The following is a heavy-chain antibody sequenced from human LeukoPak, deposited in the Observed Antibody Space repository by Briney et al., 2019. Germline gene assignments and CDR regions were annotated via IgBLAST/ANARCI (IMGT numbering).Heavy chain of an antibody. CDR1: GGTFSSYA. CDR2: IIPIFGTA. V-gene: IGHV1-69*06. Sequence: GASVKVSCKASGGTFSSYAISWVRQAPGQGLEWMGGIIPIFGTANYAQKFQGRVTITADKSTSTAYMELSSLRSEDTAVYYCASPVVVDAFDIWGQGTMVTVSS. J-gene: IGHJ3*02. CDR3: ASPVVVDAFDI. D-gene: IGHD2-15*01.